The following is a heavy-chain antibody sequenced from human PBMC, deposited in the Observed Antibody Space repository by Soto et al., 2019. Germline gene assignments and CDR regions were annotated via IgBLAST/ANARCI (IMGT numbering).Heavy chain of an antibody. J-gene: IGHJ5*02. D-gene: IGHD2-21*01. CDR1: GFTLSSFW. Sequence: EVQLVESGGGVVQPGGSLRLSCAASGFTLSSFWMHWVRQAPGKGLVWVSRINPDGSSTTYADSVKGRFTISRDNAKNALFLQMNSLRAEDTAVYYCAREAVIGNWFDPWGQGTLVTVSS. CDR3: AREAVIGNWFDP. CDR2: INPDGSST. V-gene: IGHV3-74*03.